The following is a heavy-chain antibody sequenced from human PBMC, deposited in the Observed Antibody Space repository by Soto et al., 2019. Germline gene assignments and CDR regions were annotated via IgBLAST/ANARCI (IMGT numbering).Heavy chain of an antibody. J-gene: IGHJ4*02. CDR2: IYYSGST. Sequence: SETLSLTCTVSGGSISSHYWSWIRRPPGKGLEWIGYIYYSGSTNYNPSLKSRVTISVDTSKNQFSLKLSSVTAADTAVYYCARLRDFWSSYFDYWGQGTLVTVSS. CDR3: ARLRDFWSSYFDY. V-gene: IGHV4-59*08. CDR1: GGSISSHY. D-gene: IGHD3-3*01.